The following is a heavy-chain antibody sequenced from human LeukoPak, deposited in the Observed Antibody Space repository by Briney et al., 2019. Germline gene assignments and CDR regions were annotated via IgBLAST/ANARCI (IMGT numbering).Heavy chain of an antibody. Sequence: TGGSLRLSCAASGFTFSSYAMSWVRQAPGKGLEWVSAISGSGGSTYYADSVKGRFTISRDNSKNTLYLQMNSLRAEDTAVYYCAKDPPIIAAAGTLWFDPWGQGTLVTVSS. CDR1: GFTFSSYA. V-gene: IGHV3-23*01. CDR3: AKDPPIIAAAGTLWFDP. CDR2: ISGSGGST. J-gene: IGHJ5*02. D-gene: IGHD6-13*01.